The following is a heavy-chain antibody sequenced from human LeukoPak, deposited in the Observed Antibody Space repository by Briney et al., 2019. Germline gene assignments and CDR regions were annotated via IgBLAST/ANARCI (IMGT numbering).Heavy chain of an antibody. Sequence: GGSLRLSCAASGFTFSSYSMNWVRQAPGKGLEWVSSISSSSSYIYYADSVKGRFTISRDNAKNSLYLQMNSLRAEDTAVYYCARGGPLANSVIEGSGYWGQGTLVTVSS. V-gene: IGHV3-21*01. D-gene: IGHD3-3*01. CDR1: GFTFSSYS. CDR2: ISSSSSYI. CDR3: ARGGPLANSVIEGSGY. J-gene: IGHJ4*02.